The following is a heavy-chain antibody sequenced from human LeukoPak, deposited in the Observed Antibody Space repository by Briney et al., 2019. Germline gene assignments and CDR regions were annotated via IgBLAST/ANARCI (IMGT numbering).Heavy chain of an antibody. CDR1: GGSISSGGYS. J-gene: IGHJ5*02. CDR2: IYHSGST. D-gene: IGHD3-10*01. V-gene: IGHV4-30-2*01. Sequence: TLSLTCAVSGGSISSGGYSWSWIRQPPGKGLEWIGYIYHSGSTYYNPSLKSRVTISVDRSKNQFSLKLSSVTAADTAVYYCVRGITMVRGVITNWFDPWGQGTLVTVSS. CDR3: VRGITMVRGVITNWFDP.